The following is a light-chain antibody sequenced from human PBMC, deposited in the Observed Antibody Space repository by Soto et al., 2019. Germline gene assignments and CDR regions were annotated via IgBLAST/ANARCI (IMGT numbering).Light chain of an antibody. CDR2: GSS. CDR1: ENVGTN. CDR3: QQYNNWGLS. V-gene: IGKV3D-15*01. Sequence: IVLTQSPATLSVSPGERVTLSCRASENVGTNLAWYQQRPGQPPRLLIYGSSTRATGISATFSGSGSGTEFTLTISSLQSEDSAVYYCQQYNNWGLSFGGGTRVEIK. J-gene: IGKJ4*01.